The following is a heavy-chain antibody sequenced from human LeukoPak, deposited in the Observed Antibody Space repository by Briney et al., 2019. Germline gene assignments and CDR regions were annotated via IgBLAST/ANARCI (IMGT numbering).Heavy chain of an antibody. V-gene: IGHV1-69*01. CDR3: ARSLLGMVVVPAAIPGNWFDP. D-gene: IGHD2-2*02. J-gene: IGHJ5*02. CDR2: IIPIFGTA. Sequence: ASVKVSCKASGGTFSSYAISWVRQAPGQGLKWMGGIIPIFGTANYAQKFQGRVTITADESTSTAYMELSSLRSEDTAVYYCARSLLGMVVVPAAIPGNWFDPWGQGTLVTVSS. CDR1: GGTFSSYA.